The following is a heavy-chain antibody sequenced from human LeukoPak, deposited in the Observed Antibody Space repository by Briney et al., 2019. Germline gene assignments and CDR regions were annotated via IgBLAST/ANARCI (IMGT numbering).Heavy chain of an antibody. V-gene: IGHV3-21*01. CDR1: GFTFRSYS. CDR3: ARDPLYTSSTYYWYFDL. D-gene: IGHD6-13*01. Sequence: GGSLRLSCAASGFTFRSYSMKWVRQAPGKGLGWVSSIGSSSSHIFHADSVKGRFTISRDNAKNSLYLQMNSLRAEDTAVYYCARDPLYTSSTYYWYFDLWGRGTLVTVSS. CDR2: IGSSSSHI. J-gene: IGHJ2*01.